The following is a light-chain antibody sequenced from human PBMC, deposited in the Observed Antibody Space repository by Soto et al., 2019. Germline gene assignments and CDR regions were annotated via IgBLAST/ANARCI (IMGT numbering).Light chain of an antibody. CDR2: DAS. CDR1: QSISSW. Sequence: DIQMTQSPSTLSASVGDRVTITCRASQSISSWLAWYQQKLGRAPRLLIYDASSLESGVPSRFSGSGYGTEFTLTISSLQPDDFATYYCQQYNTYSLLTFGGGTKVDI. V-gene: IGKV1-5*01. CDR3: QQYNTYSLLT. J-gene: IGKJ4*01.